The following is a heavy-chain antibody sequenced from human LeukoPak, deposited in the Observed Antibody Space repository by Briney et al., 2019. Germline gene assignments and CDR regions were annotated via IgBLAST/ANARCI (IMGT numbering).Heavy chain of an antibody. CDR1: GGFISSYY. D-gene: IGHD5-18*01. J-gene: IGHJ2*01. CDR2: IYYSGST. CDR3: ARDRVGYRHDVYWYFDL. V-gene: IGHV4-59*01. Sequence: PSETLSLTCTVSGGFISSYYWSWIRQPPGKGLEWIGYIYYSGSTNYNPSLKSRVTISVDTSKNQFSLKLSSVTAADTAVYYCARDRVGYRHDVYWYFDLWGRGTLVTVSS.